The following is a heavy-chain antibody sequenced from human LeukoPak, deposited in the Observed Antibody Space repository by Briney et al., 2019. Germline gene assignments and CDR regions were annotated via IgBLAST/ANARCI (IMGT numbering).Heavy chain of an antibody. J-gene: IGHJ4*02. Sequence: GGPLRLSCAGSGFTFSSYNMYWVRQAPGKGLEWVASISSSSSYTFYADSLKGRITVSRDNARNSVYLKMNSLRVEDTAVYFCARATDYGESISSLYQYFEDWGQGTLVTVSS. CDR1: GFTFSSYN. CDR3: ARATDYGESISSLYQYFED. V-gene: IGHV3-21*01. CDR2: ISSSSSYT. D-gene: IGHD4-17*01.